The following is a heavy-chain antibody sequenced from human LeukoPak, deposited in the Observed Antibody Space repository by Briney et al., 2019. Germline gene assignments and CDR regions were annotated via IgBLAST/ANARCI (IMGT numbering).Heavy chain of an antibody. CDR3: ARIFSLSFNY. Sequence: GASVKVSCKASGYTFTGYYMHWVRQAPGQGLEWMGWINPDNGGTKYAQKFQGRVAMTRDTSTSTAYMELSRLKSDDTAVYYCARIFSLSFNYWGQGTLVTVSS. V-gene: IGHV1-2*02. J-gene: IGHJ4*02. CDR2: INPDNGGT. CDR1: GYTFTGYY. D-gene: IGHD3-16*01.